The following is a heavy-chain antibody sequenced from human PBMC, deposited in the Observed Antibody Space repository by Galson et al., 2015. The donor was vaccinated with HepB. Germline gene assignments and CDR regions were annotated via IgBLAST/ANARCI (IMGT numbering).Heavy chain of an antibody. V-gene: IGHV4-59*05. Sequence: LRLSCAASGFTFSSYSMHWVRQAPGKGLEWIGHIYYNGNTYYNPSLKSRVTISVDTSKCQFSLKLSSVTAADTAVYYCARASPDSGNYGLPDAFDIWGQGTMVTVSS. D-gene: IGHD3-10*01. J-gene: IGHJ3*02. CDR2: IYYNGNT. CDR1: GFTFSSYSMH. CDR3: ARASPDSGNYGLPDAFDI.